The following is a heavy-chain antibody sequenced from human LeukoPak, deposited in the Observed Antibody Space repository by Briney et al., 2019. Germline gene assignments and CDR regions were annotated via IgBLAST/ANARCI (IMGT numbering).Heavy chain of an antibody. CDR2: ISWNSGSI. D-gene: IGHD5-18*01. J-gene: IGHJ6*03. CDR1: GFTFDDYA. Sequence: GRSLILSCAASGFTFDDYAMHWVRQAPGKGLEWVSGISWNSGSIGYADSVEGRFTISRDNAKNSLYLQMNSVRAEDRAVYYCAGGYSYGTFYYYSYMDVWGKGTTVTVSS. CDR3: AGGYSYGTFYYYSYMDV. V-gene: IGHV3-9*01.